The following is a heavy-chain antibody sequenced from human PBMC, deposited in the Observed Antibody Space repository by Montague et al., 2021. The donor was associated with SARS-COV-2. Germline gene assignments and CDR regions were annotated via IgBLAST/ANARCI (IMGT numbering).Heavy chain of an antibody. D-gene: IGHD3-3*01. CDR3: ARGQVTISGVLIFIPAAGHLQV. CDR1: SGSFSGYY. CDR2: INHTGSA. J-gene: IGHJ6*02. Sequence: SETLSLTCAVYSGSFSGYYWTWIRQSPGKGLEWIGEINHTGSANYNPSLKGRATLSRDTSKNQFSLKLQSVTPADTAVYYCARGQVTISGVLIFIPAAGHLQVWGQGTSVTVSS. V-gene: IGHV4-34*01.